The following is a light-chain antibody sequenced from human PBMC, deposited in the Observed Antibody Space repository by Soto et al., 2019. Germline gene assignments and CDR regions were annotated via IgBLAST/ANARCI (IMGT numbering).Light chain of an antibody. CDR1: QGISSA. CDR3: QQFNSYSFT. V-gene: IGKV1-13*02. J-gene: IGKJ5*01. CDR2: DAS. Sequence: AIQLTQSPSSLSASVGDRVTITCRASQGISSALAWYQQKPGKAPKLLIYDASSLESGVPSRFSGSGSGTDFTLTISSLQPEDFATHYCQQFNSYSFTFGQGTRLEIK.